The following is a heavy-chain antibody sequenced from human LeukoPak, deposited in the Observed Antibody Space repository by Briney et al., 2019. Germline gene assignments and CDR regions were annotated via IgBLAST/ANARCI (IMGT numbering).Heavy chain of an antibody. D-gene: IGHD3-10*01. V-gene: IGHV4-59*01. Sequence: SETLSLTCTVSGGSISSYYWSWIRQPPGKGLEWIGYIYYSGSTNYNPSLQSRVIFSVDTSRNQFSLKLTSVTAADTAVYYCARLTMVRGAYDYWGQGTLVTVSS. J-gene: IGHJ4*02. CDR1: GGSISSYY. CDR2: IYYSGST. CDR3: ARLTMVRGAYDY.